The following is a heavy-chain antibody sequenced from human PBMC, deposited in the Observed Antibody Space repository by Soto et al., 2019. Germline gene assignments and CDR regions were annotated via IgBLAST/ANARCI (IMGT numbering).Heavy chain of an antibody. Sequence: PSETLSLTCAVHGGSFSGYYWSWIRQPPGMGLEWIGEINHSESPNYNPSLKSRVTISVDTSKNQFSLKLSSVTAADAAVYYCARGRWGYSYSYYVDDGGQRTLVTV. J-gene: IGHJ4*02. CDR1: GGSFSGYY. CDR2: INHSESP. V-gene: IGHV4-34*01. D-gene: IGHD5-18*01. CDR3: ARGRWGYSYSYYVDD.